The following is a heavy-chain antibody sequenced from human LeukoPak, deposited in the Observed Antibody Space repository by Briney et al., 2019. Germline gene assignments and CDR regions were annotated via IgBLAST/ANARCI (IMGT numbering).Heavy chain of an antibody. D-gene: IGHD4-23*01. CDR3: ARGRYGGYFDY. CDR2: IEDSGRT. J-gene: IGHJ4*02. V-gene: IGHV4-59*01. CDR1: GGSISSYY. Sequence: SETLSLTCTLSGGSISSYYWSWIRQPPGKGLEWIGYIEDSGRTEYKPSLKSRVTMSVDTANNQFSVRLSSVSAADTAVYYCARGRYGGYFDYWGQGTLVTVSS.